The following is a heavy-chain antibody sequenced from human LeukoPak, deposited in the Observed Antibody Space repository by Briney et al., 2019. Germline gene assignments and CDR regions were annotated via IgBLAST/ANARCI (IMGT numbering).Heavy chain of an antibody. CDR3: ARARYVNSFYAFDI. D-gene: IGHD3-9*01. CDR2: ISKSGNT. CDR1: GGSISGYY. Sequence: PSETLSLTCTVSGGSISGYYWSWIRQPPGKGLEWIGYISKSGNTNYSPSLKSRVTILGDTSKNQFFLRLTSVTAADTAVYYCARARYVNSFYAFDIWGQGTMVTVSS. V-gene: IGHV4-59*01. J-gene: IGHJ3*02.